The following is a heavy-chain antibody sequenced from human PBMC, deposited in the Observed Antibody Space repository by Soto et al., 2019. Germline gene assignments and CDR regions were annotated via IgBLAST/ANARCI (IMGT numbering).Heavy chain of an antibody. D-gene: IGHD3-3*01. Sequence: GGSLRLSXAASGFTFSSYAMHWVRQAPGKGLEWVAVISYDGSNKYYADSVKGRFTISRDNSKNTLYLQMNSLRAEDTAVYYCARDPLNNYDFWSGYYNYWGQGTLVTVSS. CDR1: GFTFSSYA. CDR3: ARDPLNNYDFWSGYYNY. CDR2: ISYDGSNK. V-gene: IGHV3-30-3*01. J-gene: IGHJ4*02.